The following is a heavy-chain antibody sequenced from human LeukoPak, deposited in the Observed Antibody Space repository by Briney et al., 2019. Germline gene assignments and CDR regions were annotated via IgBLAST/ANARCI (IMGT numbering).Heavy chain of an antibody. CDR2: IYPGDSDT. CDR1: GYSFTSYW. V-gene: IGHV5-51*01. D-gene: IGHD2-2*01. Sequence: GESLKISCKGSGYSFTSYWIGWVLQMPGKGLEWMVIIYPGDSDTRYSPSFQGQVTISADKSISTAYLQWSSLKASDTAMYYCATGGGVPAAMTRYAFDIWGQGTMVTVSS. J-gene: IGHJ3*02. CDR3: ATGGGVPAAMTRYAFDI.